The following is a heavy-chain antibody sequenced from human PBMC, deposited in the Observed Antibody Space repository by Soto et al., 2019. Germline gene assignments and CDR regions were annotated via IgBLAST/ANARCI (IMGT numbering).Heavy chain of an antibody. CDR3: ARVGAGYFDWLFAFDI. Sequence: EVQLVESGGGLVQPGGSLRLSCAASGFTFSSYWMSWVRQAPGKGLEWVANIKQDGSEKYYVDSVKGRFTISRDNAKNSLYLQMNSLRAEDTAVYYCARVGAGYFDWLFAFDIWGQGTMVTVSS. V-gene: IGHV3-7*01. J-gene: IGHJ3*02. CDR1: GFTFSSYW. CDR2: IKQDGSEK. D-gene: IGHD3-9*01.